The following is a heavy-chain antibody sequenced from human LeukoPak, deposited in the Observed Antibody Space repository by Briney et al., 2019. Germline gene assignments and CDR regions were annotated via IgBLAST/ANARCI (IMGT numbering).Heavy chain of an antibody. CDR1: GFTFSSYA. CDR2: ISDSGGST. Sequence: PGGSLRLSCAASGFTFSSYAMSWVRQAPGQGLEWVSAISDSGGSTYYADSVKGRFTISRENAKNSLYLQMSSLRAGDTALYYCARQSRLNTFDYWGQGILVTVSS. J-gene: IGHJ4*02. V-gene: IGHV3-23*01. CDR3: ARQSRLNTFDY.